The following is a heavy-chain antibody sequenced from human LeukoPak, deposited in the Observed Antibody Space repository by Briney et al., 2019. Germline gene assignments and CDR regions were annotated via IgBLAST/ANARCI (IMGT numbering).Heavy chain of an antibody. CDR2: VSSRMGT. J-gene: IGHJ4*02. V-gene: IGHV3-23*01. Sequence: PGGSLRLSCAASGFILSSHGVSWVRQAPGRGLEWVSTVSSRMGTFYTDSVKGRFITSRDNSKNTLLLEMNSLRAEDTAVYYCATTRPYGTTWAGAFEDWGQGTPVTVSS. CDR1: GFILSSHG. CDR3: ATTRPYGTTWAGAFED. D-gene: IGHD6-19*01.